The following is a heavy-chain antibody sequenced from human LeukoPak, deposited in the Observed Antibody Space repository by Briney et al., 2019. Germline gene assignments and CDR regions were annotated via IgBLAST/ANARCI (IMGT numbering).Heavy chain of an antibody. V-gene: IGHV4-30-4*01. Sequence: SETLSLTCTVSGGSISSGDYYWSWIRQPPGKGLEWIGYIYYSGSTYYNPSLKSRVTISVDTSKNQFSLKLSPVTAADTAVYYCARDHSSSWWGAAYYYYGMDVWGQGTTVTVSS. J-gene: IGHJ6*02. D-gene: IGHD6-13*01. CDR2: IYYSGST. CDR3: ARDHSSSWWGAAYYYYGMDV. CDR1: GGSISSGDYY.